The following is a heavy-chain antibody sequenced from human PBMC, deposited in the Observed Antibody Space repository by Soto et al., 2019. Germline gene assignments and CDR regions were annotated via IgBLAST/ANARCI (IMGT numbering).Heavy chain of an antibody. Sequence: ASVKVSCKASGDTFSNFDFNWVRQATGQGPEWMGWMYPNNGQTAYARTFQGRVTMTWNSSTSTAYMELSSLTSEDTAVYYCARPDIPTRSSDYYPPFDHWGQGTLVTVSS. V-gene: IGHV1-8*01. CDR1: GDTFSNFD. CDR3: ARPDIPTRSSDYYPPFDH. D-gene: IGHD3-22*01. J-gene: IGHJ4*02. CDR2: MYPNNGQT.